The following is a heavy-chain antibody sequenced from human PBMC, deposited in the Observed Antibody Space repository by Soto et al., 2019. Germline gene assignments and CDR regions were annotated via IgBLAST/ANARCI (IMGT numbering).Heavy chain of an antibody. Sequence: QVQLQESGPGLVKPSLTLSLTCTVSGGSISSGDYYWSWIRQPPGKGLEWIGYIYYSGSTYYNPSLKSRVTISVDTSKNQFSLKLNSVTAADTAVYYCAIYTAMEPTFDYWGQGTLVTVSS. V-gene: IGHV4-30-4*01. CDR2: IYYSGST. J-gene: IGHJ4*02. CDR1: GGSISSGDYY. D-gene: IGHD5-18*01. CDR3: AIYTAMEPTFDY.